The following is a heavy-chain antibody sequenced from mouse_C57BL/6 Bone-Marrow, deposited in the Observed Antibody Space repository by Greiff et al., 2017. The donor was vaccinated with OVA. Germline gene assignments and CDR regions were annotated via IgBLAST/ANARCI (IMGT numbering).Heavy chain of an antibody. CDR3: AREGNYYGSSYGGDYAMDY. V-gene: IGHV5-4*01. J-gene: IGHJ4*01. CDR1: GFTFSSYA. CDR2: ISDGGSYT. Sequence: EVQRVESGGGLVKPGGSLKLSCAASGFTFSSYAMSWVRQTPEKRLEWVATISDGGSYTYYPDNVKGRFTISRDNAKNNLYLQMSHLKSEDTAMYYCAREGNYYGSSYGGDYAMDYWGQGTSVTVSS. D-gene: IGHD1-1*01.